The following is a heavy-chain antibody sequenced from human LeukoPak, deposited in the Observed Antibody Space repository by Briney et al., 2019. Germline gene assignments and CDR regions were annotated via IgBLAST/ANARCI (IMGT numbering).Heavy chain of an antibody. J-gene: IGHJ6*04. V-gene: IGHV1-69*06. D-gene: IGHD2-15*01. CDR1: GGTFSSYT. CDR2: IIPLFGTP. CDR3: ASATLRCSGGSCYEMDV. Sequence: SVKVSCKASGGTFSSYTIIWVRQAPGQGLEWMGGIIPLFGTPDYAQKFQDRLTITADKSTSTAYMELSSLRSEDTAVYYCASATLRCSGGSCYEMDVWGKGTTVTVSS.